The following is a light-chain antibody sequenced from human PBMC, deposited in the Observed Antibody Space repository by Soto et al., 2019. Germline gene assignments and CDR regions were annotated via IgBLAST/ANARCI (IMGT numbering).Light chain of an antibody. V-gene: IGLV1-47*01. CDR3: AAWNDSLSVPV. Sequence: GSNYVYWYQQLPGLAPKVLIYRNDQRPPGVPDRISGSKSGTSASLAIIGLRSEDEAEYHCAAWNDSLSVPVFGGGTKVTVL. CDR1: GSNY. J-gene: IGLJ2*01. CDR2: RND.